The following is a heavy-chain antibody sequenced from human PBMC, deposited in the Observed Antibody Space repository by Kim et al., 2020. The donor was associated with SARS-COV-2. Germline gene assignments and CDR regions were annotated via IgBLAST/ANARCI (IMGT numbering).Heavy chain of an antibody. Sequence: GGSLRLSCAASGFTVSTNYMSWVRQAPGKGLEWVSVIYSDETTYYADSVKGRFTISRDSSQNTLYLQMNSLRADDTAVYYCARGNPWSWFDPWGQGTLVT. V-gene: IGHV3-53*01. J-gene: IGHJ5*02. CDR3: ARGNPWSWFDP. D-gene: IGHD3-3*01. CDR1: GFTVSTNY. CDR2: IYSDETT.